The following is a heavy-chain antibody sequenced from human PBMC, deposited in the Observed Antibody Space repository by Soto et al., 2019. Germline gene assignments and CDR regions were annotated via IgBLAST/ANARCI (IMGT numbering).Heavy chain of an antibody. J-gene: IGHJ6*03. CDR2: IKQDGSEK. D-gene: IGHD3-3*01. CDR3: ARDYDFWSGYPWYYYYYMDV. Sequence: GGSLRLSCAASGFTCSSYGMSWVRKAPGKGLEWVAKIKQDGSEKYYVDSVKGRFTISRDNAKNSLYLQMNSLRAEDTAVYYCARDYDFWSGYPWYYYYYMDVWGKGTTVTVSS. V-gene: IGHV3-7*01. CDR1: GFTCSSYG.